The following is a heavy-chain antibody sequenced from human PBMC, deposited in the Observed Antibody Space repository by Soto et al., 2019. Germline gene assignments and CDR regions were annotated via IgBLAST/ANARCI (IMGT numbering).Heavy chain of an antibody. D-gene: IGHD1-1*01. J-gene: IGHJ5*01. Sequence: PSVTLSLTCTVSGGSVSSRNYYWSWIRQSPGKGLEWIGYIYYSGSTNYNPSLKSRVTRSVDTSKSQFSLNPSSVTAADTAVYYCARDRGTGSNSNWSGPQGTGSLV. CDR1: GGSVSSRNYY. CDR3: ARDRGTGSNSNWSGP. V-gene: IGHV4-61*01. CDR2: IYYSGST.